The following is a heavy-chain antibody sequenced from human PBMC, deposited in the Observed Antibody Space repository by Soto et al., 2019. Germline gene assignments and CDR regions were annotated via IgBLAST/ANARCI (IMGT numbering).Heavy chain of an antibody. J-gene: IGHJ5*02. CDR1: GYTFTSYG. Sequence: ASVKVSCKASGYTFTSYGISWVRQAPGQGLEWMGWISAYNGNTNYAQKLQGRVTMTTDTSTSTAYMELRSLRSDDTAVYYCARVSCSSTSCYVVSFFDWFDPWGQGTLVTVSS. CDR3: ARVSCSSTSCYVVSFFDWFDP. D-gene: IGHD2-2*01. CDR2: ISAYNGNT. V-gene: IGHV1-18*01.